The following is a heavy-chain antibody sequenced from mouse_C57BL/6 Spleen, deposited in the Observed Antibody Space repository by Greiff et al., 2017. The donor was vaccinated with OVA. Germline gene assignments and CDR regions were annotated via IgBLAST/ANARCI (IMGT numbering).Heavy chain of an antibody. CDR1: GYTFTSYW. Sequence: QVQLQQPGAELVKPGASVKMSCKASGYTFTSYWITWVKQRPGQGLEWIGDIYPGSGSTNYNEKFKSKATLTVDTSSSTAYMQLSSLTSEDSAVDYCARIYYGSSYGFAYWGQGTLVTVSA. CDR3: ARIYYGSSYGFAY. V-gene: IGHV1-55*01. D-gene: IGHD1-1*01. CDR2: IYPGSGST. J-gene: IGHJ3*01.